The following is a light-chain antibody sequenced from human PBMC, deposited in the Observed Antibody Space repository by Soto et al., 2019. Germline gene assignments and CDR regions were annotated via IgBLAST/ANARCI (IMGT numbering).Light chain of an antibody. J-gene: IGLJ1*01. CDR3: SSYTSSTFYV. CDR2: EVS. V-gene: IGLV2-14*01. Sequence: QSALPQPASVSGSPGHSITISCTGTSSDVGGYNYVSWYQQHPGKAPKLMIYEVSNRPSGVSNRFSGSKSGNTASLTISGLQAEEEADYYCSSYTSSTFYVFGTGTKVTVL. CDR1: SSDVGGYNY.